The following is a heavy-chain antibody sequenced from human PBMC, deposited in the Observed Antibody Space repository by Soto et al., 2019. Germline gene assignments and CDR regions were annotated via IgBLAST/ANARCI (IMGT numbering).Heavy chain of an antibody. Sequence: PGESRKIACNGSGYSFTSYWIGWVRQMPGKGLEWMGIIYPGDSDTRYSPSFQGQVTISADKSISTAYLQWSSLKASDTAMYYCARHRFGPRIAAAGIPLYYYGMDVWGQGTTVTVSS. CDR1: GYSFTSYW. V-gene: IGHV5-51*01. CDR3: ARHRFGPRIAAAGIPLYYYGMDV. D-gene: IGHD6-13*01. J-gene: IGHJ6*02. CDR2: IYPGDSDT.